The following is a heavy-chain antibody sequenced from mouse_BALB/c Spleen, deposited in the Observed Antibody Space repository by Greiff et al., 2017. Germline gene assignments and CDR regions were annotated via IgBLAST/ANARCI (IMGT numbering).Heavy chain of an antibody. CDR1: GFSLTSYG. Sequence: VQRVESGPGLVAPSQSLSITCTVSGFSLTSYGVHWVRQPPGKGLEWLGVIWAGGSTNYNSALMSRLSISKDNSKSQVFLKMNSLQTDDTAMYYCARDNYGYESPFAYWGQGTLVTVSA. CDR2: IWAGGST. D-gene: IGHD2-2*01. V-gene: IGHV2-9*02. CDR3: ARDNYGYESPFAY. J-gene: IGHJ3*01.